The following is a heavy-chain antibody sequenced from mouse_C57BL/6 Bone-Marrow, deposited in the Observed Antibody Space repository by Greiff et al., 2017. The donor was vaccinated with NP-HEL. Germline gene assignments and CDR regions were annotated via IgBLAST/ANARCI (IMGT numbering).Heavy chain of an antibody. CDR3: ARRELTGTLWYFDV. Sequence: EVKLMESGGGLVKPGGSLKLSCAASGFTFSDYGMHWVRQAPEKGLEWVAYISSGSSTIYYADTVKGRFTISRDNAKNTLFLQMTSLRSEDTAMYYCARRELTGTLWYFDVWGTGTTVTVSS. CDR1: GFTFSDYG. V-gene: IGHV5-17*01. D-gene: IGHD4-1*01. J-gene: IGHJ1*03. CDR2: ISSGSSTI.